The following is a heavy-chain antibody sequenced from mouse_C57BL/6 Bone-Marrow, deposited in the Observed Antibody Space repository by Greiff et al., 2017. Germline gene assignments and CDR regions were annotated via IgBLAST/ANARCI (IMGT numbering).Heavy chain of an antibody. CDR2: IYPRSGNT. J-gene: IGHJ2*01. CDR1: GYTFTSYG. CDR3: ARGPYYLDY. V-gene: IGHV1-81*01. Sequence: VQRVESGAELARPGASVKLSCKASGYTFTSYGISWVKQRTGQGLEWIGEIYPRSGNTYYNEKFKGKATLTADKSSSTAYMELRSLTSEDSAVYFCARGPYYLDYWGQGTTLTVSS.